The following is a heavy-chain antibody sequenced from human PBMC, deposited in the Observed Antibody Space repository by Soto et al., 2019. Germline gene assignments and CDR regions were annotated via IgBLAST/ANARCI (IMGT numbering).Heavy chain of an antibody. CDR3: ATYYYDSSGPSSYYYDGMDV. CDR1: GFTFSSYS. V-gene: IGHV3-48*02. CDR2: ISSSISTI. Sequence: WGSLRLSCAASGFTFSSYSMNWVRQAPGKGLEWVSYISSSISTIYYADSVKGRFTISRDNAKNSLYLQMNSLRDEDTAVYYCATYYYDSSGPSSYYYDGMDVWGKGSTVAVSS. J-gene: IGHJ6*04. D-gene: IGHD3-22*01.